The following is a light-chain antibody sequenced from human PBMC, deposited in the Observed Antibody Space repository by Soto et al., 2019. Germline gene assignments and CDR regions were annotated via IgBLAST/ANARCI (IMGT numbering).Light chain of an antibody. Sequence: QPVVTQEPSFSVSPGGTVTLTCGLSSGSVSTTYYPSWYQQTPGQAPRTLIYNTNIRSSGVPDRFSGSIFGNKVALTITGAQAEDESDYYCVLYMGSDVVFGGGTKLTVL. CDR3: VLYMGSDVV. CDR1: SGSVSTTYY. J-gene: IGLJ2*01. V-gene: IGLV8-61*01. CDR2: NTN.